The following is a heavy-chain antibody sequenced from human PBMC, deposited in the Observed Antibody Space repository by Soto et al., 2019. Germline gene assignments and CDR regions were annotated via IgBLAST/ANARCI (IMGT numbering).Heavy chain of an antibody. Sequence: ASVKVSCKGSGYTFTGYYIHWVRLAPGQGLEWMGWINPNSGGTNYAQKFQGRVTMTRDTPITTAYMEVSRLRSDDTAVYYCARDSSRTATYASGSYYSGYYYTMDVWGHGTTVTVSS. CDR2: INPNSGGT. J-gene: IGHJ6*02. CDR1: GYTFTGYY. D-gene: IGHD3-10*01. V-gene: IGHV1-2*02. CDR3: ARDSSRTATYASGSYYSGYYYTMDV.